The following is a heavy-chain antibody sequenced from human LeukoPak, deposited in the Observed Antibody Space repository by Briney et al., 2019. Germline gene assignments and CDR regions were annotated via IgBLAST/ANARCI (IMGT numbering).Heavy chain of an antibody. Sequence: PSETLSLTCAVYGGSFSGYYWSWIRQPPGKGLEWIGEINHSGSTNYNPPLMSQVTIPVDPSKNQFSLKLSCVTAADTAVYYCARGARYFDWLLYNAFDIWGQGTMVTVSS. D-gene: IGHD3-9*01. CDR1: GGSFSGYY. CDR3: ARGARYFDWLLYNAFDI. J-gene: IGHJ3*02. V-gene: IGHV4-34*01. CDR2: INHSGST.